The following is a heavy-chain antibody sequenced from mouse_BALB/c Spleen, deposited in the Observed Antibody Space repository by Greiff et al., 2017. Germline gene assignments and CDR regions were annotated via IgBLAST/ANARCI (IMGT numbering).Heavy chain of an antibody. D-gene: IGHD1-1*01. J-gene: IGHJ3*01. V-gene: IGHV3-6*02. Sequence: EVQLQESGPGLVKPSQSLSLTCSVTGYSITSGYYWNWIRQFPGNKLEWMGYISYDGSNNYNPSLKNRISITRDTSKNQFFLKLNSVTTEDTATYYCARERYPAWFAYWGQGTLVTVSA. CDR3: ARERYPAWFAY. CDR2: ISYDGSN. CDR1: GYSITSGYY.